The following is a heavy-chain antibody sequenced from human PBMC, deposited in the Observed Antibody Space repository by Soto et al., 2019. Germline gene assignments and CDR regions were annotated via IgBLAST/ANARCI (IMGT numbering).Heavy chain of an antibody. CDR2: MNPYSGDT. CDR3: ARGSPGPVDH. V-gene: IGHV1-8*02. Sequence: QVQLVQSGAEVRKPGASVKVSCKASGYTFTNFHFNWVRHATGQGLEWLGWMNPYSGDTGYAQNFQGRVTMTRDASINTTYMEMTSLTSDDTAVYYCARGSPGPVDHWGQGTPVTGSS. D-gene: IGHD3-10*01. CDR1: GYTFTNFH. J-gene: IGHJ4*02.